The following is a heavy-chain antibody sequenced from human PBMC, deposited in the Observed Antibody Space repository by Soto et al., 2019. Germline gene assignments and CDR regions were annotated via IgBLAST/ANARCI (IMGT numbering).Heavy chain of an antibody. CDR2: IYYSGST. V-gene: IGHV4-59*01. D-gene: IGHD3-10*01. Sequence: SETLSLTCTVSGGSISSYYWSWIRQPPGKGLEWIGYIYYSGSTNYNPSLKSRVTISVDTSKNQFSLKLSSVTAADTAVYYCARRGMRAYGSGSYQRYYYYMDVWGKGTTVTVSS. J-gene: IGHJ6*03. CDR1: GGSISSYY. CDR3: ARRGMRAYGSGSYQRYYYYMDV.